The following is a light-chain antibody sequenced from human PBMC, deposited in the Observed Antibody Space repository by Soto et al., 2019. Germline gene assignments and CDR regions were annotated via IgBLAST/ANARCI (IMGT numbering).Light chain of an antibody. CDR3: QQYHQWPRGT. Sequence: EIVMTQSPATLSVSPGERATLSCRASQNVRSNLAWYQQKPGQAPRLLNYAASTRATGIPARFSGSGSGTEFALTIRRLQSEEFTLYYCQQYHQWPRGTFGQGTKVDIK. J-gene: IGKJ1*01. CDR2: AAS. CDR1: QNVRSN. V-gene: IGKV3-15*01.